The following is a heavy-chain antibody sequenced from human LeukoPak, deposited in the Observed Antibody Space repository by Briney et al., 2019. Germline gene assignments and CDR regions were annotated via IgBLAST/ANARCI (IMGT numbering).Heavy chain of an antibody. CDR3: AKARNWNDALLDY. J-gene: IGHJ4*02. Sequence: GGSLRLSCAASGFTFSSYGMSWVRQAPGKGLEWASGVSGSGGSTYYADAVKGRFTISRDNSKNTLFLHLNSLRAEDTAVYYCAKARNWNDALLDYWGQGTLVTVAS. CDR1: GFTFSSYG. V-gene: IGHV3-23*01. CDR2: VSGSGGST. D-gene: IGHD1-1*01.